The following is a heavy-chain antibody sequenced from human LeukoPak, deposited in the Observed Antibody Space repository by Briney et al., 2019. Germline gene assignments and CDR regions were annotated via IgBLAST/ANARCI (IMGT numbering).Heavy chain of an antibody. V-gene: IGHV1-24*01. CDR2: FDPEDGET. J-gene: IGHJ5*02. CDR3: ATVNPQYCSSTSCSFNWFDP. Sequence: GASVKVSCKVSGYTLTELSMHWVRQAPGKGLEWTGGFDPEDGETIYAQKFQGRVTMTEDTSTDTAYMELSSLRSEDTAVYYCATVNPQYCSSTSCSFNWFDPWGQGTLVTVSS. CDR1: GYTLTELS. D-gene: IGHD2-2*01.